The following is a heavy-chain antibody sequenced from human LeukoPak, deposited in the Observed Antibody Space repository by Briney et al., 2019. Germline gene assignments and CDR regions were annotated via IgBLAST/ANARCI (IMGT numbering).Heavy chain of an antibody. V-gene: IGHV3-9*01. J-gene: IGHJ4*02. Sequence: SLRLSCAASGFTFSSYSMNWVRQAPGKGLEWVSGISWNSGSIGYADSVKGRFTISRDNAKTSLYLQMNSPRAEDTALYYCAKGGRYVREFIDYWGQGTLVTVSS. D-gene: IGHD3-16*01. CDR2: ISWNSGSI. CDR3: AKGGRYVREFIDY. CDR1: GFTFSSYS.